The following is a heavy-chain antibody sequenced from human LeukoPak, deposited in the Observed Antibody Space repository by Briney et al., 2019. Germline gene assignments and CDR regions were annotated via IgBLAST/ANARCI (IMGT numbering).Heavy chain of an antibody. J-gene: IGHJ4*02. CDR3: ATSGGYSYGNTSFF. Sequence: GASVKVSCKASGGTFSSYAISWVRQAPGQGLEWMGGIIPIFGTANYAQKFQGRVTITADKSTSTAYMELSSLRSEDTAVYYCATSGGYSYGNTSFFGGQGTLVTVSS. D-gene: IGHD5-18*01. CDR1: GGTFSSYA. V-gene: IGHV1-69*06. CDR2: IIPIFGTA.